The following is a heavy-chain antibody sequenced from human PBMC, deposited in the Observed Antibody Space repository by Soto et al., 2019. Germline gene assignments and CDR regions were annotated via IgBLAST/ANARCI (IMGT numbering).Heavy chain of an antibody. J-gene: IGHJ4*02. CDR1: GYTFTNFG. CDR3: ASLRYSNSWSD. Sequence: ASVKVSCKASGYTFTNFGISWVRQAPGQGLEWMGWISAYNGNTNYAQKFRGQVTISADKSISTAYLQWSSLKPSDTAIYYCASLRYSNSWSDWGQGTLVTVSS. D-gene: IGHD6-13*01. CDR2: ISAYNGNT. V-gene: IGHV1-18*01.